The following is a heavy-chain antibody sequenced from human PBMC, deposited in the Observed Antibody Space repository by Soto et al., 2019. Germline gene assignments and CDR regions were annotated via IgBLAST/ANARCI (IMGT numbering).Heavy chain of an antibody. V-gene: IGHV4-31*03. CDR2: IYFSGST. CDR3: ARDPAAAGPFYFDY. Sequence: QVQLQESGPGLVKPSQTLSLTCTVSGGSISSGGYYWSWIRQHPGKGLEWIGYIYFSGSTYYNPSLKSRVTISVDTSKNQFSLKLSSVTAADTAVYYCARDPAAAGPFYFDYWGQGTLVTVSS. J-gene: IGHJ4*02. D-gene: IGHD6-13*01. CDR1: GGSISSGGYY.